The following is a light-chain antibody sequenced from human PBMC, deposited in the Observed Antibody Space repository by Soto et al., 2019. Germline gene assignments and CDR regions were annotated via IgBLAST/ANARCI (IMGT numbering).Light chain of an antibody. CDR2: AAS. CDR1: QDISNS. J-gene: IGKJ4*01. Sequence: DIQMTQSPSSLSASVGDRVTITCRASQDISNSLAWYQQIPGRVPKVLIYAASILQSEVPARFSGSGSGTDFTLTISSLQPEDVATYYCQKYNSAPLTFGGGTKVEI. V-gene: IGKV1-27*01. CDR3: QKYNSAPLT.